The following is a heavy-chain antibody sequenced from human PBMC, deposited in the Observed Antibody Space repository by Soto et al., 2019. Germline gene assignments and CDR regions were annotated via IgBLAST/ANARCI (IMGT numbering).Heavy chain of an antibody. CDR3: ARESDYDFWSGYPYWSYGRDG. V-gene: IGHV1-18*04. CDR1: GYTFTSYG. D-gene: IGHD3-3*01. Sequence: SSVKVSCKASGYTFTSYGISWVRQAPGQGLEWMGWISAYNGNTNYAQKLQGRVTMTTDTSTSTAYMELRSLRYDDTAVYYCARESDYDFWSGYPYWSYGRDGWG. CDR2: ISAYNGNT. J-gene: IGHJ6*01.